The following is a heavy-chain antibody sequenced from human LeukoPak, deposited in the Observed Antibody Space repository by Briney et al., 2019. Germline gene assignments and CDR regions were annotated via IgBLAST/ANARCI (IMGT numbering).Heavy chain of an antibody. D-gene: IGHD6-19*01. CDR3: ARDSNGPAF. J-gene: IGHJ4*02. Sequence: PGGSLRLSCAASGFTVSSNYMSWVRQAPGKGLEWVSVIYSGGGTLYSDSVKGRFTISRDYSKNTLYLQMNSLRADDTAVYYCARDSNGPAFWGQGTLVTVSS. CDR2: IYSGGGT. V-gene: IGHV3-53*01. CDR1: GFTVSSNY.